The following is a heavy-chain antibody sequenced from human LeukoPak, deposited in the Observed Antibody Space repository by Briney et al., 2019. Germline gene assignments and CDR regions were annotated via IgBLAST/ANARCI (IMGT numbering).Heavy chain of an antibody. CDR1: GFTFSNYV. J-gene: IGHJ5*02. D-gene: IGHD3-16*01. V-gene: IGHV3-48*02. CDR2: INHNGEMI. CDR3: AKGDWFDP. Sequence: GGSLRLSCAASGFTFSNYVMSRVRQAPGKGLEWVSYINHNGEMIFYPDFVKGRFTISRDNAKNSLYLQMNSLRDEDTAVYYCAKGDWFDPWGQGTLVTVSS.